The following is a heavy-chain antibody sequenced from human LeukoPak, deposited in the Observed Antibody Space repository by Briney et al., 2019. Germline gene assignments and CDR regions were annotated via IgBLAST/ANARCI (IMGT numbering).Heavy chain of an antibody. CDR2: INPSGGST. CDR3: SISNYDFWSGPYYGMDV. CDR1: GYTFTSYY. Sequence: ASVKVSCKASGYTFTSYYMHWVRQAPGQGLEWMGIINPSGGSTSYAQKFQGRVTMTTDTSTSTAYMELRSLRSDDTAVYYCSISNYDFWSGPYYGMDVWGQGTTVTVSS. J-gene: IGHJ6*02. V-gene: IGHV1-46*01. D-gene: IGHD3-3*01.